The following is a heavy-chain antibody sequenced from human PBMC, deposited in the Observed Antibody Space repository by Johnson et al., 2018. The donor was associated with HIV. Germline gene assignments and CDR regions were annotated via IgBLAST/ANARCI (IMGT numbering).Heavy chain of an antibody. CDR2: ISYDGSNE. CDR3: ARDGRYCSGGSCPDAFDI. D-gene: IGHD2-15*01. Sequence: QVQLVESGGGLVKPGGSLRLSCAASGFTFSSYAMHWVRQAPGKGLEWVAVISYDGSNEYFADSVKGRFTISRDNFKNTLYLQMNSLRAEDTAVYYCARDGRYCSGGSCPDAFDIWGQGKMVTVSS. CDR1: GFTFSSYA. J-gene: IGHJ3*02. V-gene: IGHV3-30-3*01.